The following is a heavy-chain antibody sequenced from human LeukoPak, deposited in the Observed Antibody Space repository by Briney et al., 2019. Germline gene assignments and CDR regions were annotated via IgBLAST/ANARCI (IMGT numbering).Heavy chain of an antibody. CDR1: GFTFSDYS. D-gene: IGHD5-24*01. Sequence: GGSLRLSCAASGFTFSDYSMNWVGQAPGKGLEWISYIGIDSGNTNYADSVKGRFTISGDRAKNSLYLQMNSLRVEDTAVYYCARDYKYAFDNWGQGTLVTVSS. CDR2: IGIDSGNT. CDR3: ARDYKYAFDN. V-gene: IGHV3-48*01. J-gene: IGHJ4*02.